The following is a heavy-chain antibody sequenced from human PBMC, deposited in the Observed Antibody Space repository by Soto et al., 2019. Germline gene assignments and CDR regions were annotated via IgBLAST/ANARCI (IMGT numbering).Heavy chain of an antibody. J-gene: IGHJ4*02. V-gene: IGHV6-1*01. D-gene: IGHD2-15*01. CDR3: ARPPVIDIVVPPDY. Sequence: PSQTLSITCAISGYSVSINIAAWNWIRQSPSRGLEWLGRTYYRSKWYNEYSVSVKSRITIKPDTSKNQFSLQLNSVIPEDTAVYYCARPPVIDIVVPPDYWGQGTLVTVS. CDR1: GYSVSINIAA. CDR2: TYYRSKWYN.